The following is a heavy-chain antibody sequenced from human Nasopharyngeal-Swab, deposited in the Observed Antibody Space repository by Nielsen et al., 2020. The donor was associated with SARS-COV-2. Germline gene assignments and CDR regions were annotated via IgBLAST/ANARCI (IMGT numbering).Heavy chain of an antibody. D-gene: IGHD2-8*01. V-gene: IGHV4-31*03. J-gene: IGHJ3*02. CDR1: GASISSGGYY. CDR3: ARATSNIVLMVYAIGAFDI. CDR2: IYYSGST. Sequence: LRLSCTVSGASISSGGYYWSWIRQHPGKGLEWIGYIYYSGSTYYNPSLKSRVTISVDTSKNQFSLKLSSVTAADTAVYYCARATSNIVLMVYAIGAFDIWGQGTMVTVSS.